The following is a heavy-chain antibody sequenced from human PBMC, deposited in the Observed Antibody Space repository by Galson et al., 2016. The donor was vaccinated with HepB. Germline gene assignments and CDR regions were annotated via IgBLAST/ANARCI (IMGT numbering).Heavy chain of an antibody. D-gene: IGHD1-1*01. CDR1: GYSFSSHW. V-gene: IGHV5-51*03. Sequence: QSGAEVTKAGESLKISCKDSGYSFSSHWIGWVLQMPGKGLELMGMISAGDSYTRYSPSFQGQVNISADMSIKTAYLPWSSLKASATAIYYCARRTERDYYGVDVWGQGTTVTVSS. CDR2: ISAGDSYT. CDR3: ARRTERDYYGVDV. J-gene: IGHJ6*02.